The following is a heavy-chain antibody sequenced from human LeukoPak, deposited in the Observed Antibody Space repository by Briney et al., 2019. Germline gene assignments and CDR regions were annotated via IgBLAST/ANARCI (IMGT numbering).Heavy chain of an antibody. V-gene: IGHV3-23*01. CDR2: ISDSGGST. Sequence: PGGSLRLSCAASGFTFRSYGMSWVRQAPGKGLEWVSAISDSGGSTYYADSVKGRFTISRDNSNNTLYLQMNSLRAEDTAVYYCAPDPNFDYWGQGTLVTVSS. J-gene: IGHJ4*02. CDR3: APDPNFDY. CDR1: GFTFRSYG.